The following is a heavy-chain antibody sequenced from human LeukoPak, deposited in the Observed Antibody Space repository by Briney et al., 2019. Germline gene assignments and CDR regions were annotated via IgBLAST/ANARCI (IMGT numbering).Heavy chain of an antibody. D-gene: IGHD2-15*01. J-gene: IGHJ2*01. Sequence: ASVKVSCKASGYTFTSYGISWVRQAPGQGLEGMGWISAYNGNTNYAQKLQGRVTMTTGTSTSPAYMELRSLRSDDTAVYYCARAAVGGGYWYFDLWGRGTLVTVSS. CDR1: GYTFTSYG. CDR2: ISAYNGNT. CDR3: ARAAVGGGYWYFDL. V-gene: IGHV1-18*01.